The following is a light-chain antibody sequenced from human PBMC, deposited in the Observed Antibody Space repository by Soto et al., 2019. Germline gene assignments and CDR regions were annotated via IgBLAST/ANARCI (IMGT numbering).Light chain of an antibody. Sequence: EIVLTQSPAILSVSPGERATLSCRASQRVSSSYLAWYQQKPGQAPRLLIYGVSSRATGIPDRFSGSGSGTDFTLTISSLEPEDFAVYYCQQRSNSWTFGQGTKVDIK. J-gene: IGKJ1*01. CDR3: QQRSNSWT. CDR2: GVS. V-gene: IGKV3D-20*02. CDR1: QRVSSSY.